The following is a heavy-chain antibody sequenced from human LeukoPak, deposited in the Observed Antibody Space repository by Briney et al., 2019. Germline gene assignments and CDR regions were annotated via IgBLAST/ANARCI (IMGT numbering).Heavy chain of an antibody. J-gene: IGHJ3*02. CDR3: ARSGITIFGVVGAFDI. D-gene: IGHD3-3*01. Sequence: SETLSLTCTVSGGSISSYYWSWIRQPAGKGLEWIGRIYTSGSTNYNPSLKSRVTMSVDTSKNQFSLKLSSVTAADTAVYYCARSGITIFGVVGAFDIWGQGTMVTVSS. CDR1: GGSISSYY. V-gene: IGHV4-4*07. CDR2: IYTSGST.